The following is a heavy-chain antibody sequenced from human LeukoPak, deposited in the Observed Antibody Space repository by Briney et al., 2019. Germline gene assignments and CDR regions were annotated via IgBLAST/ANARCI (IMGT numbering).Heavy chain of an antibody. CDR3: ARGGAADYFDY. J-gene: IGHJ4*02. CDR1: GGSVSSGSYY. CDR2: VSYSGST. Sequence: SETLSLTCTISGGSVSSGSYYWSWIRQPPGKGLEWIGYVSYSGSTNSSPSLKSRATISVDTSKNQFSLKLSSVTAADTAVYYCARGGAADYFDYWGQGPRSPSPQ. D-gene: IGHD1-26*01. V-gene: IGHV4-61*01.